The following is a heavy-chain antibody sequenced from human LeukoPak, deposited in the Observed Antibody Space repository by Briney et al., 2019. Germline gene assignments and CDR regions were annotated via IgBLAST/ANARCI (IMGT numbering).Heavy chain of an antibody. CDR2: ISYDGIIK. CDR3: ARDARVLRFLERFGAY. J-gene: IGHJ4*02. V-gene: IGHV3-30-3*01. Sequence: GGSLRLSCAVSGFTFSNYAIHWVRQAPGKGLEWVAFISYDGIIKYYADSVKGRFTISRDNSQDTLDLQMNSLRSDDTAVYYCARDARVLRFLERFGAYWGQGTLVTVSS. CDR1: GFTFSNYA. D-gene: IGHD3-3*01.